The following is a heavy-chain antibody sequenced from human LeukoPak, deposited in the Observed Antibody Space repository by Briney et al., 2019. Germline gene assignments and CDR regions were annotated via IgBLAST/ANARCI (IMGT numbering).Heavy chain of an antibody. D-gene: IGHD2-15*01. V-gene: IGHV4-61*02. J-gene: IGHJ4*02. CDR3: EVGYCSGGSCYFDY. CDR1: GGSISSGSYY. CDR2: IYTSGST. Sequence: SETLSLTCTVSGGSISSGSYYWSWIRQPAGKGLEWIGRIYTSGSTNYNPSLKSRVTISVDTSKNQFSLKLSSVTAADTAVYYCEVGYCSGGSCYFDYWGQGTLVTVSS.